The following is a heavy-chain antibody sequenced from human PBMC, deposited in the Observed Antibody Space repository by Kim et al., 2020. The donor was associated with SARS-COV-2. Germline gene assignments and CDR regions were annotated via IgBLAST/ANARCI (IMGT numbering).Heavy chain of an antibody. Sequence: GGSLRLSCAASGFTFSSYEMNWVRQAPGKGLEWVSYISSSGSTIYYADSVKGRFTISRDNAKNSLYLQMNSLRAEDTAVYYCASVSGWLVSAYYYYGMDVWGQGTTVTVSS. D-gene: IGHD6-19*01. CDR3: ASVSGWLVSAYYYYGMDV. CDR2: ISSSGSTI. J-gene: IGHJ6*02. CDR1: GFTFSSYE. V-gene: IGHV3-48*03.